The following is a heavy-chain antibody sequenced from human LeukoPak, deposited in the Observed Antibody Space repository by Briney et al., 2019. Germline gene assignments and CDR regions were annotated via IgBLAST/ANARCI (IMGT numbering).Heavy chain of an antibody. Sequence: SETLSLTCTVSGGSISSYYWSWIRQSPGKGLEWIGYIYYSGSINYNPSLKSRVTISVDTSGNQFSLKLSSVTAADTAVYYCASGYCGGACQLGGVDMWGQGTMVTVSS. J-gene: IGHJ3*02. D-gene: IGHD2-21*02. CDR3: ASGYCGGACQLGGVDM. CDR2: IYYSGSI. V-gene: IGHV4-59*01. CDR1: GGSISSYY.